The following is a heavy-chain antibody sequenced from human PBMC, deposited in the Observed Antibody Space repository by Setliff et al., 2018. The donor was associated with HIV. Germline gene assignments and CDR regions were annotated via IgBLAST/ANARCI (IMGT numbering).Heavy chain of an antibody. CDR1: GDSMNSYY. V-gene: IGHV4-59*01. CDR3: ARKGNVGGWFDP. J-gene: IGHJ5*02. D-gene: IGHD3-16*01. Sequence: SETLSLTCTVSGDSMNSYYWNWIRQPPGKGLEWIGYIYYSGSTSYNPSLKSRVTISVDTSKNQFSLKLSSVTAADTAVYYCARKGNVGGWFDPWGQGTLVTVSS. CDR2: IYYSGST.